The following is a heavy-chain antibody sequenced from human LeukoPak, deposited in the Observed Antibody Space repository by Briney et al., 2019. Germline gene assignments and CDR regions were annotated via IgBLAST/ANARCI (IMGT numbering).Heavy chain of an antibody. J-gene: IGHJ4*02. Sequence: GGSLRLSCAASGFTFDDYGMNWVRQGPGKGLEWVSGINWNGGSTSYVDSVKGRFTISRDNAKNSLYLQMNSLRAEDTALYYCARDVCSGGSCYSNYWGQGTLVTVSS. CDR2: INWNGGST. D-gene: IGHD2-15*01. CDR1: GFTFDDYG. CDR3: ARDVCSGGSCYSNY. V-gene: IGHV3-20*04.